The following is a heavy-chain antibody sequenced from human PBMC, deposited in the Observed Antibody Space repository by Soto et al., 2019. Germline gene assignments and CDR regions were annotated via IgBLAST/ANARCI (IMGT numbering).Heavy chain of an antibody. CDR3: AKVYVAGINDAFDI. Sequence: WGSLRLSCAASGFTFINYAINCFRHSPLKGLEWVSGISASGGRTYYGDSVKGRFTISRDNSKDTLYLQMNSLRAEDTAVYYCAKVYVAGINDAFDIWGQGTMVTVSS. J-gene: IGHJ3*02. CDR1: GFTFINYA. CDR2: ISASGGRT. V-gene: IGHV3-23*01. D-gene: IGHD3-10*01.